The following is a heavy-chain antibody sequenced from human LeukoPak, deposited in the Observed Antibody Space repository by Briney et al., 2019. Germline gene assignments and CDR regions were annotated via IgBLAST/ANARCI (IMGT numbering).Heavy chain of an antibody. V-gene: IGHV3-53*01. D-gene: IGHD5-12*01. CDR3: AKSLRSSALYYFDC. Sequence: GGSLRLSCAASGFTVSSNYMSWVRQAPGKGLEWVSVIYSGGSTYYADSVKGRFTISRDNSKNTLYLQMNSLRVEDTAVYYCAKSLRSSALYYFDCWGQGTLVTVSS. J-gene: IGHJ4*02. CDR1: GFTVSSNY. CDR2: IYSGGST.